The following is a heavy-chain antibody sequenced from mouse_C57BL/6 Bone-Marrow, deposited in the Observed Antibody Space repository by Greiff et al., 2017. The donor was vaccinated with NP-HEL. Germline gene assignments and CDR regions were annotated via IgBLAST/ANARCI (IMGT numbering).Heavy chain of an antibody. CDR3: ARRDVYSLMFDY. D-gene: IGHD2-3*01. J-gene: IGHJ2*01. V-gene: IGHV1-80*01. Sequence: VKLMESGAELVKPGASVKISCKASGYAFSSYWMNWVKQRPGKGLEWIGQIYPGDGDTNYNGKFKGKATLTAANTSRTAYTQPRSLASADSTVYFCARRDVYSLMFDYWGQGTTGTVSS. CDR2: IYPGDGDT. CDR1: GYAFSSYW.